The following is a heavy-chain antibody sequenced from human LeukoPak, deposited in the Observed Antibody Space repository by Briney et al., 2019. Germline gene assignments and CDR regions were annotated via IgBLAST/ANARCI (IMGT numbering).Heavy chain of an antibody. D-gene: IGHD6-13*01. CDR3: AKRQIAAAGKDWSSTKGKEVDY. Sequence: GGSLRLSCAASGFTFSSYSMNWVRQAPGKGLEWVSSISSSSSYIYYADSVKGRFTISRDNSKNTLYLQMNSLRAEDTAVYYCAKRQIAAAGKDWSSTKGKEVDYWGQGTLVTVSS. CDR2: ISSSSSYI. V-gene: IGHV3-21*01. J-gene: IGHJ4*02. CDR1: GFTFSSYS.